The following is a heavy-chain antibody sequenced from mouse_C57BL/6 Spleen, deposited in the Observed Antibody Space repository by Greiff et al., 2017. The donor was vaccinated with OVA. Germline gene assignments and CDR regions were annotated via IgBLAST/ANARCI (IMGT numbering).Heavy chain of an antibody. CDR1: GFSLTSYG. CDR3: AENSNYVDYAMDY. D-gene: IGHD2-5*01. CDR2: IWGDGST. Sequence: QVQLKQSGPGLVAPSQRLSITCTVSGFSLTSYGVSWVRQPPGKGLEWLGVIWGDGSTNYHSAQIARLGISKDNSKSQVFLKLYSLQTYDTATYYCAENSNYVDYAMDYWGQVTSVTVSS. V-gene: IGHV2-3*01. J-gene: IGHJ4*01.